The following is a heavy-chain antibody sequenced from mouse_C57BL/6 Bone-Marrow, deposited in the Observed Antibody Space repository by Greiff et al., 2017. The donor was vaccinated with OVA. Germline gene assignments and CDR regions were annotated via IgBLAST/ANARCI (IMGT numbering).Heavy chain of an antibody. D-gene: IGHD1-1*01. V-gene: IGHV1-7*01. Sequence: QVHVKQSGAELAKPGASVTLSCKASGYTFTSSWMHWVKQRPGQGLEWIGYINPSSGYPKYNQKFKDKATLTADKSSSTAYMQLSSLTYEDSAVYYCARTGYGSFDYWGQGTTLTVSS. CDR3: ARTGYGSFDY. CDR2: INPSSGYP. CDR1: GYTFTSSW. J-gene: IGHJ2*01.